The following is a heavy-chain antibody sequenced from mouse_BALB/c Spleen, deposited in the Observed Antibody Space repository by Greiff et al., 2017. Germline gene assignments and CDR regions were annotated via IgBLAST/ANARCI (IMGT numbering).Heavy chain of an antibody. CDR2: ISYDGSN. CDR3: ASNCGNSFYYAMDY. Sequence: EVKLQESGPGLVKPSESLSLTCSATGYSITSCYYWYLIQQLPGNQLGWMGYISYDGSNNYNPSLKNRITITRDTSKNQFFLKLNSVTTEDTATYYCASNCGNSFYYAMDYWGQGTSVTVSS. D-gene: IGHD2-1*01. J-gene: IGHJ4*01. CDR1: GYSITSCYY. V-gene: IGHV3-6*01.